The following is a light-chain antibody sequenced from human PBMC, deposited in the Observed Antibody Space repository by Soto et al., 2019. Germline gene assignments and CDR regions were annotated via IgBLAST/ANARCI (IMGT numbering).Light chain of an antibody. V-gene: IGLV2-14*01. CDR2: EVT. CDR3: SSYTISNTLPFV. CDR1: RGDVGGYNY. Sequence: QSALTQPASVSGSPGQSITISCTRTRGDVGGYNYVSWYQKYPGKSTKLLIYEVTHRPSGVSNRFSGSKSGNTASLTISGLQAEDEADYDRSSYTISNTLPFVFGTGTKVTVL. J-gene: IGLJ1*01.